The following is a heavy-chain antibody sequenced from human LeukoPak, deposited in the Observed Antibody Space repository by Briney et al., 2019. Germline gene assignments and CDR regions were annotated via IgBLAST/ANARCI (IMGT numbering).Heavy chain of an antibody. CDR1: GFIFGNYA. CDR3: ARESETSGWYDY. J-gene: IGHJ4*02. V-gene: IGHV3-43*02. CDR2: ISGDGGST. Sequence: GGSLRLSCAAPGFIFGNYAIHWVRQAPGEGLECVSLISGDGGSTFYADSVRGRFTISRDNTRKSLSLQMSSLRSEDTALYYCARESETSGWYDYWGQGTLVTVSS. D-gene: IGHD6-19*01.